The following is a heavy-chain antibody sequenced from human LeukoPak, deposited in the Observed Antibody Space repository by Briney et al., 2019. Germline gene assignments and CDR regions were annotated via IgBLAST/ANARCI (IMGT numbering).Heavy chain of an antibody. CDR1: GDSIRSSNW. J-gene: IGHJ2*01. Sequence: PSGTLSLTCAVSGDSIRSSNWWSWVRQAPGKGLEWIGEVNYRRRSNYTPSLKSRVTMSVDEPKNQFSLKLNSVTAADTAVYYCARAKGGFGELFGVFHWYFDLRGRGTLVTVSS. V-gene: IGHV4-4*02. CDR2: VNYRRRS. CDR3: ARAKGGFGELFGVFHWYFDL. D-gene: IGHD3-10*01.